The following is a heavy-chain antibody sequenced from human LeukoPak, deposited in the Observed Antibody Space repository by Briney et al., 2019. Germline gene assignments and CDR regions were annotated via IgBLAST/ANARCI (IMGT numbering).Heavy chain of an antibody. CDR1: GGSISSYY. D-gene: IGHD6-6*01. CDR2: IYYSGST. V-gene: IGHV4-59*08. Sequence: SETLSLTCTVSGGSISSYYCSWIRQPPGKGLEWIGFIYYSGSTYYNPSLKSRVTISVEMSKNQFSLKLRSVTAADTAVYYCARHGALEYPSSSSFDYWGQGTLVTVSS. CDR3: ARHGALEYPSSSSFDY. J-gene: IGHJ4*02.